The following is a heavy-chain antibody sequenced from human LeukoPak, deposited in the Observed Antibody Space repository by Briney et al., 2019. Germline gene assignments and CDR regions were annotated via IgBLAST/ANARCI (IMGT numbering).Heavy chain of an antibody. D-gene: IGHD2-15*01. V-gene: IGHV3-15*01. Sequence: GGSLRLSCAASGFTFSNAWMSWVRQAPGKGLEWGGRIKSKTDGGTTDYAAPVKGRFTISRDDSKNTLYLQMNSLKTEDTAVYYCTTCPVVVAATGDDYWGQGTLVTVSS. CDR2: IKSKTDGGTT. J-gene: IGHJ4*02. CDR3: TTCPVVVAATGDDY. CDR1: GFTFSNAW.